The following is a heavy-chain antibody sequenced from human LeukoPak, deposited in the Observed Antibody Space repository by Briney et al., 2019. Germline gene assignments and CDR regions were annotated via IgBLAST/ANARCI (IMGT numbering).Heavy chain of an antibody. V-gene: IGHV4-61*02. CDR1: GGSISSGSYY. CDR2: IYTSGST. D-gene: IGHD3-3*02. J-gene: IGHJ6*03. Sequence: PSQTLSLTCTVSGGSISSGSYYWSWIRQPAGKGLEWIGRIYTSGSTNYNPSLKSRVTISVDTSKNQFSLKLSSVTAADTAVYYCARIALSNHDYYYYYMDVWGKGTTVTVSS. CDR3: ARIALSNHDYYYYYMDV.